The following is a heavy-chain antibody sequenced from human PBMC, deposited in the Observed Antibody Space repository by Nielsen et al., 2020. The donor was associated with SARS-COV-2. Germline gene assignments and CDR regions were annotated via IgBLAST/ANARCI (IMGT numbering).Heavy chain of an antibody. CDR1: GFTFSSYS. CDR3: ARALGHYYYYYMDV. V-gene: IGHV3-21*01. CDR2: ISSSSSYI. Sequence: GGSLRLSCAASGFTFSSYSMNWVRQAPGKGLEWVSSISSSSSYIYYADSVKGRFTISRDNAKNSLYLQMNSLRAEDTAVYYCARALGHYYYYYMDVWGKGTTVTVSS. J-gene: IGHJ6*03.